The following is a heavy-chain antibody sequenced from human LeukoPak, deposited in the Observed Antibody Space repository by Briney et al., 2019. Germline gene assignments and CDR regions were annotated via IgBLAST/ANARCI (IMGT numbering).Heavy chain of an antibody. J-gene: IGHJ4*02. Sequence: GGTLRLSRAASGYTFSRYEMNWVPDAPGRGPECVAFITCSGADVYYADSVRGRFTISRDNAKNTLYLQMNSLRADDPPIYYCARDGSPGDILSGYCPMEYWGQGALVTVSS. V-gene: IGHV3-48*03. D-gene: IGHD3-9*01. CDR3: ARDGSPGDILSGYCPMEY. CDR2: ITCSGADV. CDR1: GYTFSRYE.